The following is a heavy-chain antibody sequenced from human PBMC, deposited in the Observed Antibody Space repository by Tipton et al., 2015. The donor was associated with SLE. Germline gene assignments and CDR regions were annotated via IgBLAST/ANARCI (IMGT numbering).Heavy chain of an antibody. CDR3: ARDDRGDTVAIDF. D-gene: IGHD5-12*01. Sequence: GSLRLSCVPSGLTFSAYWMTWVRQAPGKGLEWVSHISSYSDYTNYADSVRGRFTISRDNAKNSLYLQMNSLRVDDTGVYFCARDDRGDTVAIDFWGQGTLVTVSS. CDR1: GLTFSAYW. J-gene: IGHJ4*02. V-gene: IGHV3-11*06. CDR2: ISSYSDYT.